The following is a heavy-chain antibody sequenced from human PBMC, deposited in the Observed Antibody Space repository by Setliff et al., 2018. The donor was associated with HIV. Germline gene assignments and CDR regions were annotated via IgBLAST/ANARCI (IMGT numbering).Heavy chain of an antibody. CDR2: INTANGNT. Sequence: ASVKVSCKASGYTFRTYGIHWMRQAPGQRLEYLGWINTANGNTKYSQDLQGRVSITSDTSASTSYMELSSLRSQDMAVYYCARGPLFGDQSYPYHYMDVWGKGTTVTVSS. V-gene: IGHV1-3*03. CDR1: GYTFRTYG. CDR3: ARGPLFGDQSYPYHYMDV. J-gene: IGHJ6*03. D-gene: IGHD3-3*01.